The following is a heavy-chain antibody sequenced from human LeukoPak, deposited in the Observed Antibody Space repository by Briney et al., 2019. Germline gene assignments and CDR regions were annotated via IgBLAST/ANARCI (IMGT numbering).Heavy chain of an antibody. V-gene: IGHV3-21*01. CDR2: ISSSSSYI. Sequence: PGGSLRLSCAASGFTFSTYTMNWVRQGPGKGLEWVSSISSSSSYIYYADSVKGRFTISRDNAKNSLYLQLNSLRAEDAAVYYCAKRSSTGSGWYSIDYWGQGTLVTVSS. J-gene: IGHJ4*02. CDR1: GFTFSTYT. D-gene: IGHD6-13*01. CDR3: AKRSSTGSGWYSIDY.